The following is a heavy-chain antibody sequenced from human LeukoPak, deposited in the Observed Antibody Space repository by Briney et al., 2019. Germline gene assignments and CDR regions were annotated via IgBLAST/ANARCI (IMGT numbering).Heavy chain of an antibody. CDR1: GYTFTSYY. CDR3: ARERFRSQVGATTSWMF. Sequence: GASVKVSCKASGYTFTSYYMHWVRQAPGQGLEWMGIINPSGGSTSYAQKFQGRVTMTRDTSTSTVYMELSSLRSEDTAVYYCARERFRSQVGATTSWMFWGQGTLVTVSS. D-gene: IGHD1-26*01. V-gene: IGHV1-46*01. CDR2: INPSGGST. J-gene: IGHJ4*02.